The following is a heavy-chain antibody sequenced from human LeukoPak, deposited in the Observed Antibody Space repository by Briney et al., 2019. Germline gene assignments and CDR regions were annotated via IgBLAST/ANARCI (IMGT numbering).Heavy chain of an antibody. CDR1: GFTFSSYE. D-gene: IGHD6-19*01. V-gene: IGHV3-48*03. CDR2: ISSSGSTI. Sequence: GGSLRLSCAASGFTFSSYEMNWVGQAPGKGLEWVSYISSSGSTIYYADSVKGRFTISRDNAKNSLYLQMNSLRAEDTAVYYCARSGSSGWYFDYWGQGTLVTVSS. J-gene: IGHJ4*02. CDR3: ARSGSSGWYFDY.